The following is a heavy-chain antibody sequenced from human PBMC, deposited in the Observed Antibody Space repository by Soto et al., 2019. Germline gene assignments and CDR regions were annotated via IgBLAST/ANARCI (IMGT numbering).Heavy chain of an antibody. V-gene: IGHV4-39*01. Sequence: LQLQESGPGVVKPSETLSLACSVSGGSIRSNDYFWGWVRQPPGKGLEWIASVYSNGGTYDSPSLKRRATVSIDTSKNQLFLTVRSVTAADTAVYYCASFLLGTTARNDFDSWGQGTLVTISS. D-gene: IGHD2-21*02. CDR3: ASFLLGTTARNDFDS. CDR2: VYSNGGT. J-gene: IGHJ4*02. CDR1: GGSIRSNDYF.